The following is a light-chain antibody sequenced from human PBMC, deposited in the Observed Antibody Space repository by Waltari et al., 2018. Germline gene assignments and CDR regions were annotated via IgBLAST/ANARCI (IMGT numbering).Light chain of an antibody. CDR1: QTVRTTY. J-gene: IGKJ4*01. V-gene: IGKV3-20*01. CDR3: QQYDISPLT. CDR2: GAS. Sequence: EIVLTQSPGTLSLSPGERATLSCRARQTVRTTYLAWYQQKPGQAHTLLIDGASSRATGSPDRFSGSGSGTDFSLTISSLEPEDFAVYYCQQYDISPLTFGGGTKVEIK.